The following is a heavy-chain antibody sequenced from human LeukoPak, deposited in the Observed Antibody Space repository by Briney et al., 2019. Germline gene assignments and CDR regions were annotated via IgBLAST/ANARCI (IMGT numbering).Heavy chain of an antibody. CDR3: VRVIGGKYGGDY. CDR1: GFTFSTYA. J-gene: IGHJ4*02. D-gene: IGHD1-26*01. CDR2: ISSSGGST. Sequence: PGGSLRLSCAASGFTFSTYAFSWVRQAPGKGPEWVSAISSSGGSTYYADSVKGRFTISRDKSKNTLYLQMNSLRVEDTALYYCVRVIGGKYGGDYRGQGTLVTVSS. V-gene: IGHV3-23*01.